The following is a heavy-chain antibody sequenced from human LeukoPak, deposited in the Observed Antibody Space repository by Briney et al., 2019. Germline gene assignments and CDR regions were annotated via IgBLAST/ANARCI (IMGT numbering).Heavy chain of an antibody. CDR1: GFTFTSSA. D-gene: IGHD4-17*01. V-gene: IGHV1-58*02. J-gene: IGHJ4*02. Sequence: SVKVSCKASGFTFTSSAIQWVRQARGQRLEWIGWIVVGSGNTHYAQKFRERVTITRDMSTSTAYMEVSSLRSADTAVYYCARVKGTVTFTLTLTPVYYFDYWGQGTLVTVSS. CDR2: IVVGSGNT. CDR3: ARVKGTVTFTLTLTPVYYFDY.